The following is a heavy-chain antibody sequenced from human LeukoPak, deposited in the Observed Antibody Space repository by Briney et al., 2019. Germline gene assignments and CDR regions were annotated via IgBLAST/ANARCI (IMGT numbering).Heavy chain of an antibody. D-gene: IGHD6-19*01. J-gene: IGHJ4*02. CDR1: GFTFSSYW. CDR3: ARSIPDIRGWYDNGLFDY. Sequence: PGXXLXLSCAASGFTFSSYWMSWVRQAPGKGLEWVANIKQDGSEKYYVDSVKGRFTISRDNAKNSLYLQMNSLRAEDTAVYYCARSIPDIRGWYDNGLFDYWGQGTLVTVSS. CDR2: IKQDGSEK. V-gene: IGHV3-7*01.